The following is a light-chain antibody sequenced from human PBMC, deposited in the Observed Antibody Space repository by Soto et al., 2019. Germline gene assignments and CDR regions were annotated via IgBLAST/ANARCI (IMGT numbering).Light chain of an antibody. CDR3: QQYVSSPLT. CDR2: DAS. V-gene: IGKV3-20*01. CDR1: QSVISNY. Sequence: EIVLTQSPGTLSLSPGERATLSCRASQSVISNYLAWYQQNPGQAPRLLIFDASTRATGIPDTFSGSGSGTDFPLTISRLEPEDFAMYYCQQYVSSPLTFGGGTKVEIK. J-gene: IGKJ4*01.